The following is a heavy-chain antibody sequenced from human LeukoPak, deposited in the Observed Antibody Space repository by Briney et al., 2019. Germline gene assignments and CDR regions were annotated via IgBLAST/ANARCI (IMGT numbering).Heavy chain of an antibody. CDR3: ARISAAGCFDH. CDR1: SESFSGYY. CDR2: IYESGGT. V-gene: IGHV4-34*01. D-gene: IGHD6-13*01. Sequence: SETLSLTCTVYSESFSGYYWSWIRQSPGMGLEWIGEIYESGGTTYNPSLKSRVTISIDTSKNQFSLNPTSVTAADTAVYYCARISAAGCFDHWGQGTLVTVSS. J-gene: IGHJ4*02.